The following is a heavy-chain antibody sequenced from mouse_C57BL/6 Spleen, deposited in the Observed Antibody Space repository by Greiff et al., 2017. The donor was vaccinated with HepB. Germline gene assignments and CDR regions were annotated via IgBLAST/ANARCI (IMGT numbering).Heavy chain of an antibody. D-gene: IGHD2-4*01. CDR1: GFSFNTYA. CDR3: VRQGLRRAMDY. J-gene: IGHJ4*01. V-gene: IGHV10-1*01. Sequence: EVKLVESGGGLVQPKGSLKLSCAASGFSFNTYAMNWVRQAPGKGLEWVARIRSKSNNYATYYADSVKDRFTISRDDSESMLYLQMNNLKTEDTAMYYCVRQGLRRAMDYWGQGTSVTVSS. CDR2: IRSKSNNYAT.